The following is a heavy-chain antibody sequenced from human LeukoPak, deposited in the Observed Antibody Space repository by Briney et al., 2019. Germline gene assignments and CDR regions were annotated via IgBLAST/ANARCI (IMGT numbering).Heavy chain of an antibody. CDR3: ARRPTHYSFDY. CDR2: ISYDGSNK. J-gene: IGHJ4*02. V-gene: IGHV3-30*04. Sequence: QSGGSLRLSCAASGFTFSSYAMHWVRQAPGKGLEWVAVISYDGSNKYHADSVKGRFTISRDNSKNTLYLQMNSLRAEDTAVYYCARRPTHYSFDYWGQGTLVTVSS. CDR1: GFTFSSYA.